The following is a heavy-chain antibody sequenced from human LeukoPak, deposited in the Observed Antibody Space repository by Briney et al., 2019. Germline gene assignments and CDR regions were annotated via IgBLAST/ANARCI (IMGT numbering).Heavy chain of an antibody. J-gene: IGHJ2*01. V-gene: IGHV4-39*07. Sequence: SETLSLTCTVSGGSISSSSYYWGWIRQPPGKGLEWIGSIYYSGSTYYNPSLKSRVTISVDTSKNQFSLKLSSVTAADTAVYYCARSLRYFDWLPYYWYFDLWGRGTLVTVSS. CDR1: GGSISSSSYY. D-gene: IGHD3-9*01. CDR3: ARSLRYFDWLPYYWYFDL. CDR2: IYYSGST.